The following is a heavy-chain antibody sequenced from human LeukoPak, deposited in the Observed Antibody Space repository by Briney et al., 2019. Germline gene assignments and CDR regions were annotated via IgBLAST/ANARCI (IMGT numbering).Heavy chain of an antibody. J-gene: IGHJ4*02. Sequence: LGASVKVTCKASGYTFTDNFIHWVRQAPGQGLEWMGWINPKSGRTDSAQKFQGRVTMTRDTSINTAYMELSRLRSDDTAVYYCVRGEYSYGYDYWGQGTLVTVSS. V-gene: IGHV1-2*03. CDR2: INPKSGRT. CDR3: VRGEYSYGYDY. D-gene: IGHD5-18*01. CDR1: GYTFTDNF.